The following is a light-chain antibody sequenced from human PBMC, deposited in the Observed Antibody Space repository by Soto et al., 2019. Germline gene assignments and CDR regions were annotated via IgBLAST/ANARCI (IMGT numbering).Light chain of an antibody. V-gene: IGKV3-20*01. Sequence: EIVLTQSPGTLSLSPGERATLSCRASQSVSSSYLAWYQQKPGQAPRLLIYGASSRATGIPDRFSGSGSGTDFTLTISRLGPEDFAVYYCQQYGSSPITFGKGTRREIK. CDR2: GAS. CDR1: QSVSSSY. CDR3: QQYGSSPIT. J-gene: IGKJ5*01.